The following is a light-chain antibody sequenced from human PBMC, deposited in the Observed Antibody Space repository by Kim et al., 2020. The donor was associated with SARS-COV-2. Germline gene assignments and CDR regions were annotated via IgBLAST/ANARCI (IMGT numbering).Light chain of an antibody. V-gene: IGLV10-54*04. CDR3: SAWDNILSVWV. J-gene: IGLJ3*02. CDR1: SDNVGNQG. Sequence: QAGLTQPPSVSTDLGQTATLTCTGNSDNVGNQGAAWLQQHRGHPPKLLSYRNNNRPSGISEKFSASRSGNTASLTITGLQPEDEADYYCSAWDNILSVWVFGGGTQLTFL. CDR2: RNN.